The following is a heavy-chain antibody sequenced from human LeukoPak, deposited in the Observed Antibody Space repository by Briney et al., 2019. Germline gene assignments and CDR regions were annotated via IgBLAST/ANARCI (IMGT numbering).Heavy chain of an antibody. D-gene: IGHD4-17*01. CDR1: GGSISSYY. Sequence: SETLSLTCTVSGGSISSYYWSWIRQPPGRGLEWIGYIYYGGSTNYNPSLKSRVTISVDTSKSQVSLQLTSVTAADTAVYYCARGSVTPDAGYWGPGTLVTVSS. CDR3: ARGSVTPDAGY. CDR2: IYYGGST. V-gene: IGHV4-59*12. J-gene: IGHJ4*02.